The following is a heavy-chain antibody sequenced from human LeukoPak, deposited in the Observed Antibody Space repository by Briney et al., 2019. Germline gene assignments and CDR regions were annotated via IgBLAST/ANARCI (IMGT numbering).Heavy chain of an antibody. CDR1: GGSISSGYY. D-gene: IGHD3-22*01. J-gene: IGHJ4*02. CDR2: IYHSGST. V-gene: IGHV4-38-2*01. CDR3: ARVTDEKYYYDSSGHYFDY. Sequence: SETLSLTCAVSGGSISSGYYWGWIRQPPGKGLEWIGSIYHSGSTYYNPSLKSGVTISVDTSNNQFSLTLSSVNAADTAVYYRARVTDEKYYYDSSGHYFDYWGQGTLVTVSS.